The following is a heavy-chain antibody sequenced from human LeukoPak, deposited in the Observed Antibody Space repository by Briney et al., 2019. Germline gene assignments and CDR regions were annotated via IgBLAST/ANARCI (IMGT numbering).Heavy chain of an antibody. J-gene: IGHJ5*02. V-gene: IGHV4-59*01. Sequence: SETLSLTCTVSGGSISSYYWSWIRQPPGKGLEWIGYIYYSGSTNYNPPLKSRVTISVDTSKNQFSLKLSSVTAADTAVYYCASLPDYYDSSGYPSWGQGTLVTVSS. CDR1: GGSISSYY. CDR3: ASLPDYYDSSGYPS. CDR2: IYYSGST. D-gene: IGHD3-22*01.